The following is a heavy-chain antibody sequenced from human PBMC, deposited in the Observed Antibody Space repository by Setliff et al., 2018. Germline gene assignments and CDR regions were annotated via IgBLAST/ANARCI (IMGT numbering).Heavy chain of an antibody. CDR2: IWWNRNSI. D-gene: IGHD6-13*01. CDR3: GRGIAAAGGTDDIIDM. Sequence: HPGGSLRLSCVAAGFNFDGYAMHWVRQVPGKGLEWVSGIWWNRNSIGYADSVKGRFTISRDNPKNSLYLQMNSLRPEDSALYYCGRGIAAAGGTDDIIDMWGQGTKVTVSS. J-gene: IGHJ3*02. V-gene: IGHV3-9*01. CDR1: GFNFDGYA.